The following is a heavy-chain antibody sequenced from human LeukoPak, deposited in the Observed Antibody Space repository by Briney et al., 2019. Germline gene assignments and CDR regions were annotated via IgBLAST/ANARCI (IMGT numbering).Heavy chain of an antibody. CDR3: ARVEMAFWSGYGAFDI. CDR1: GFTFSNYW. V-gene: IGHV3-74*01. D-gene: IGHD3-3*01. Sequence: GGSLRLSCAASGFTFSNYWMHWVRQTPGKGLVWVSRINSDASVTTYADSVKGRFTISRDNAKNTLYLQMNSLRAEDTAAYYCARVEMAFWSGYGAFDIWGQGTMVTVSS. J-gene: IGHJ3*02. CDR2: INSDASVT.